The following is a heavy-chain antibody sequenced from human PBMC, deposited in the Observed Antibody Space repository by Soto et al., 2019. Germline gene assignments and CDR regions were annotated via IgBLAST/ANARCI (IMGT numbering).Heavy chain of an antibody. D-gene: IGHD3-10*01. Sequence: EVQLVESGGGLVQPGGSLRLSCAASGFTFSRYWMHWVRQVPGKGLVWVSRINGDGSNTTYVDSVKGRFTISRDNAKNAVDLQMSSLRAEDTAVYYCARGSGVADYWGQGILVTVSS. V-gene: IGHV3-74*01. J-gene: IGHJ4*02. CDR2: INGDGSNT. CDR3: ARGSGVADY. CDR1: GFTFSRYW.